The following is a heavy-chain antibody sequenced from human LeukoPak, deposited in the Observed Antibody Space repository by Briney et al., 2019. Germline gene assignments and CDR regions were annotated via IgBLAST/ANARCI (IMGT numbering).Heavy chain of an antibody. D-gene: IGHD3-3*01. Sequence: PGGSLRLSCAASGFTFSSYSMNWVRQAPGKGLEWVSYISSSSSTIYYADSVKGRFTISRDNAKNSLYLQMNSLRAEDTAVYYCARDSHYDFWSGYPIRRFDPWGQGTLVTVSS. CDR2: ISSSSSTI. J-gene: IGHJ5*02. CDR1: GFTFSSYS. V-gene: IGHV3-48*01. CDR3: ARDSHYDFWSGYPIRRFDP.